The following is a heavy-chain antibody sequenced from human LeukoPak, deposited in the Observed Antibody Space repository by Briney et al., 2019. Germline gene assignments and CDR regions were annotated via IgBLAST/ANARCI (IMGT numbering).Heavy chain of an antibody. CDR2: MNPNSGNT. V-gene: IGHV1-8*03. D-gene: IGHD3-22*01. CDR3: ARGPYDSSGYRFDY. Sequence: ASVKVSCKASGYTFSTYDINWVRQATGQGLEWMGWMNPNSGNTGYAQKFQGRVSITRNNSISTAYVELSSLRSEDTAVYYCARGPYDSSGYRFDYWGQGTLVTVSS. CDR1: GYTFSTYD. J-gene: IGHJ4*02.